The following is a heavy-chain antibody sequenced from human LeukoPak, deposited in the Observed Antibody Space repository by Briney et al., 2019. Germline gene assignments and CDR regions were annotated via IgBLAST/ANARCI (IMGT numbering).Heavy chain of an antibody. D-gene: IGHD3-3*01. V-gene: IGHV3-23*01. Sequence: GGSLRLSCAASGFTFSSYAMSWVRQAPGKGLEWVSAISGGGGSTYYADSVKGRFTISRDNSKNTLYLQMNSLRAEDTAVYYCARGAFGVYAFDIWGQGTMVTVSS. CDR3: ARGAFGVYAFDI. J-gene: IGHJ3*02. CDR2: ISGGGGST. CDR1: GFTFSSYA.